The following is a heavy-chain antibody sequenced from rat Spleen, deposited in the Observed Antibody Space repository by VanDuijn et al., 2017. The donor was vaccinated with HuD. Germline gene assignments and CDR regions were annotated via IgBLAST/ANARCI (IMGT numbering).Heavy chain of an antibody. V-gene: IGHV5-25*01. D-gene: IGHD1-12*03. CDR1: GFTFSDYY. Sequence: EVQLVESGGGLVQPGRSMKLSCVASGFTFSDYYMAWVRQAPKKGLEWVASISTSGGSTYYRDSVKGRFTVSRDNAKSTLYLQMDSLRSEDTATYYCASSYYDGSYFGYWGQGVMVTVSS. CDR3: ASSYYDGSYFGY. CDR2: ISTSGGST. J-gene: IGHJ2*01.